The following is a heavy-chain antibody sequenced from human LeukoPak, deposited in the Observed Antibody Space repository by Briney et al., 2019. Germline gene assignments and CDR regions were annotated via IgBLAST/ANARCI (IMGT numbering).Heavy chain of an antibody. V-gene: IGHV1-69*13. CDR3: AREEWELLLLYWFDP. CDR1: GGTFSSYA. D-gene: IGHD1-26*01. Sequence: SVKVSCKASGGTFSSYAISWVRQAPGQGLEWMGGIIPIFGTANYAQKFQGRVTITADESTSTAYMELSSLRSEDTAVYYCAREEWELLLLYWFDPWGQGTLVTVSS. J-gene: IGHJ5*02. CDR2: IIPIFGTA.